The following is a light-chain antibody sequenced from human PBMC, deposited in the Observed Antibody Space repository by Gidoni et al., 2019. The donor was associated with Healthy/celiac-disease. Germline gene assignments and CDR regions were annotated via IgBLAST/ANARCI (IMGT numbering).Light chain of an antibody. CDR1: QSVSSY. Sequence: ELVLTQSPATLSLSPGERATLSCRASQSVSSYLAWYQQKPGQAPRLLIYDASNRATGIPARCSGSGSGTDCTLTISSLEPEDFAVYYCQQRSNWPPTWTFXXXTKVEIK. CDR2: DAS. J-gene: IGKJ1*01. V-gene: IGKV3-11*01. CDR3: QQRSNWPPTWT.